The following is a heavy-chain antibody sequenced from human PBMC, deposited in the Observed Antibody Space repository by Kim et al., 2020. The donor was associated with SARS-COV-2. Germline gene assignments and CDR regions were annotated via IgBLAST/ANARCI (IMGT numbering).Heavy chain of an antibody. V-gene: IGHV3-74*01. Sequence: SSTTYAGSVNGRFTISRDNAKNRVYLKLNSLRAEDTAVFYCTRDSAGLENWGQGTLVTVSS. J-gene: IGHJ1*01. CDR3: TRDSAGLEN. CDR2: SST.